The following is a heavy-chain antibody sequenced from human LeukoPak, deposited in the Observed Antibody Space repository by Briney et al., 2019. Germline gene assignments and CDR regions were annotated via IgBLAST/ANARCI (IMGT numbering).Heavy chain of an antibody. CDR3: ARETGSAVGSTDFDY. V-gene: IGHV3-30*04. J-gene: IGHJ4*02. CDR2: IADDGSNK. CDR1: GFTFSSYA. D-gene: IGHD4-17*01. Sequence: PGGSLRLSCAASGFTFSSYAMHWVRQAPGKGLEWVAVIADDGSNKYYADSVRGRFTISRDNSKNTLYLQMNSLRAEDTAVYYCARETGSAVGSTDFDYWGQGTLVTVSS.